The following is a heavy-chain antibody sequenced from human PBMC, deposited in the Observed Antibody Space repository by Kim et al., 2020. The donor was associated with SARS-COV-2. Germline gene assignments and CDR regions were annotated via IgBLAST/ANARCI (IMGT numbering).Heavy chain of an antibody. D-gene: IGHD2-2*02. V-gene: IGHV3-33*01. CDR1: GFTFRSYG. CDR3: ARGDSEYCSSTSCYTMDY. Sequence: GGSLRLSCAASGFTFRSYGMHWVRQAPGKGLEWVAVIWYDGSNKFYADSVKGRLTISRDNPKNTLYLSMNSLRAEDAAVYYCARGDSEYCSSTSCYTMDYWGQGTLVTVSS. J-gene: IGHJ4*02. CDR2: IWYDGSNK.